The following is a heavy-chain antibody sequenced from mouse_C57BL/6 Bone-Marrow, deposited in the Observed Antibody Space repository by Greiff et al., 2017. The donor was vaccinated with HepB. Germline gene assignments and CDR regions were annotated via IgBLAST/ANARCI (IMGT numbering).Heavy chain of an antibody. CDR2: IYPRSGNT. Sequence: VKLQESGAELARPGASVKLSCKASGYTFTSYGISWVKQRTGQGLEWIGEIYPRSGNTYYNEKFKGKATLTADKSSSTAYMELRSLTSEDSAVYFCASPPDTWGQGTTLTVSS. J-gene: IGHJ2*01. CDR1: GYTFTSYG. CDR3: ASPPDT. V-gene: IGHV1-81*01.